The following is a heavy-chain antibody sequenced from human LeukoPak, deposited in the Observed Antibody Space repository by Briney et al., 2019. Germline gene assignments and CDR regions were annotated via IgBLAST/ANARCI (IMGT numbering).Heavy chain of an antibody. CDR1: GFSFNSYA. CDR3: AKGGYDYIEVAYFDF. Sequence: PGGSLRLSCAASGFSFNSYAVSWVRQAPGKGLEWVSLIIGSSGSTFYADSVKGRFTISRDNSKNTLYLQMNSLRLEDTAVYYCAKGGYDYIEVAYFDFWGQGTLVTVSS. CDR2: IIGSSGST. D-gene: IGHD5-12*01. J-gene: IGHJ4*02. V-gene: IGHV3-23*01.